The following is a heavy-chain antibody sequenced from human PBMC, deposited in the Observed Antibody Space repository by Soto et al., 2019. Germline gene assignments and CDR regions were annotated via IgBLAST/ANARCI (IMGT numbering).Heavy chain of an antibody. CDR3: ARDQIAARYYYGMDV. CDR2: IYYSGST. Sequence: PSETLSLTCTVSGGSISSGGYYWSWIRQHPGKGLEWIGYIYYSGSTYYNPSLKSRVTISVDTSKNQFSLKLSSVTAADTAVYYCARDQIAARYYYGMDVRGQGTTVTVSS. CDR1: GGSISSGGYY. J-gene: IGHJ6*02. D-gene: IGHD6-6*01. V-gene: IGHV4-31*03.